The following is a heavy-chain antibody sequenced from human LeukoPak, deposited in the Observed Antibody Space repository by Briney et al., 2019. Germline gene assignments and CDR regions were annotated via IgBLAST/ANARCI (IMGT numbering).Heavy chain of an antibody. Sequence: SETLSLTCAVYGGSFSGYYWSWIRQPPGKGLEWIGEINHSGSTNYNPSLKSRVTIPVDTSKNQFSLKLSSVTAADTAVYYCARSRYYDFWSGYYVSFDYWGQGTLVTVSS. D-gene: IGHD3-3*01. J-gene: IGHJ4*02. CDR3: ARSRYYDFWSGYYVSFDY. CDR2: INHSGST. V-gene: IGHV4-34*01. CDR1: GGSFSGYY.